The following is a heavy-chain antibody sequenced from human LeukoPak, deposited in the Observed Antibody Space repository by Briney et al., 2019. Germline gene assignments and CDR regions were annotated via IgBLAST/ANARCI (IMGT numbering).Heavy chain of an antibody. CDR1: GFTFSSYS. Sequence: PGGSLRLSCAASGFTFSSYSMNWVRQAPGKGLEWVSSISSSSSYIYYADSVKGRFTISRDNAKNSLYLQMNSLRAEDSALYYCATETTGDFDYWGLGTLVTVSS. CDR2: ISSSSSYI. V-gene: IGHV3-21*01. J-gene: IGHJ4*02. D-gene: IGHD1-1*01. CDR3: ATETTGDFDY.